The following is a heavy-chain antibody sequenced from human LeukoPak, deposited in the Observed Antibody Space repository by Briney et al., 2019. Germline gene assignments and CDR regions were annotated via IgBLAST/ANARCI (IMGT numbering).Heavy chain of an antibody. CDR1: GFTFSGYG. CDR2: ISYDGSNK. D-gene: IGHD2-2*01. Sequence: GGSLRLSCAASGFTFSGYGMHWVRQAPGKGLEWVAVISYDGSNKYYADSVKGRFTISRDNSKNTLYLQMNSLRAEDTAVYYCAKARVVPAAPGVYYFDYWGQGTLVTVSS. CDR3: AKARVVPAAPGVYYFDY. J-gene: IGHJ4*02. V-gene: IGHV3-30*18.